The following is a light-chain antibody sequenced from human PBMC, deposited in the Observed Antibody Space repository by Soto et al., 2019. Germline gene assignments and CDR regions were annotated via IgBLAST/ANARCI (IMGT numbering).Light chain of an antibody. CDR3: QQYNNWPLT. CDR1: QSVTSN. V-gene: IGKV3D-15*01. J-gene: IGKJ5*01. Sequence: EVVMTQSPATLSVSPGERATLSCRASQSVTSNYLAWYQQKPGQASRLLIYGVSSRATGVPDRFSGSGSGTEFTLTISSLQSEDFAVYYCQQYNNWPLTFGQGKQLEIK. CDR2: GVS.